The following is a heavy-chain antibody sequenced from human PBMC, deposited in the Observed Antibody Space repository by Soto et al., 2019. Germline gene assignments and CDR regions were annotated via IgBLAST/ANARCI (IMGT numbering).Heavy chain of an antibody. V-gene: IGHV1-69*12. D-gene: IGHD5-18*01. J-gene: IGHJ6*02. CDR3: ARGDVDPAMPNYYYGMDV. CDR2: IIPIFGTA. CDR1: GGTFSSYA. Sequence: QVQLVQSGAEVKKPGSSVKVSCKASGGTFSSYAISWVRQAPGQGLEWMGGIIPIFGTANYAQKFQGRVTITADESTSTAYMELSSLRSEDTAVYYCARGDVDPAMPNYYYGMDVWGQGTTVTVSS.